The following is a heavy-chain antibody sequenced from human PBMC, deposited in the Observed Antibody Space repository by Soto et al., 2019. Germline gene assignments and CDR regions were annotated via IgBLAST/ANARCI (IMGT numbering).Heavy chain of an antibody. Sequence: QVQLVESGGGVVQPGRSLRLSCVASGFTFSSYAMHWVRQAPGKGLEWVAVISYDGSNKYYADSVKGRFTISRDNSKNTRYLQMNSLRAEDTAVYYCARGCISTSCYGNYYYYGMDVWGQGTTVTVSS. CDR3: ARGCISTSCYGNYYYYGMDV. V-gene: IGHV3-30-3*01. D-gene: IGHD2-2*01. CDR1: GFTFSSYA. J-gene: IGHJ6*02. CDR2: ISYDGSNK.